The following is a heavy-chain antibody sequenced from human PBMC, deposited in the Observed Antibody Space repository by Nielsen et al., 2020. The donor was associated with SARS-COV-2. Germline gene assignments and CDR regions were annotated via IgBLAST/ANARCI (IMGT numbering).Heavy chain of an antibody. CDR2: INAGNGNT. Sequence: ASVKVSCKASGYTFTSYAMHWVRQAPGQRLEWMGWINAGNGNTKYSQKFQGRVTITRDTSASTAYMELSSLRSEDTAVYYCARGVGRGSSSDWFDPWGQGTLVTVSS. CDR3: ARGVGRGSSSDWFDP. D-gene: IGHD1-26*01. V-gene: IGHV1-3*01. J-gene: IGHJ5*02. CDR1: GYTFTSYA.